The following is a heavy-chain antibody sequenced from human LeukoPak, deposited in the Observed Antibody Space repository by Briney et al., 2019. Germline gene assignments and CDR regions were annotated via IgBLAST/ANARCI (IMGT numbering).Heavy chain of an antibody. J-gene: IGHJ4*02. D-gene: IGHD6-19*01. CDR2: VTGRSDKT. CDR1: GFNFNKYD. CDR3: AKGGWLDD. Sequence: GGSLRLSCAASGFNFNKYDMTWARQAPGKGLEWVSTVTGRSDKTYYTDSVKGRFVTSRDNSKDTLYLQMNSLRAEDTALYYCAKGGWLDDLGQGALVTVSS. V-gene: IGHV3-23*01.